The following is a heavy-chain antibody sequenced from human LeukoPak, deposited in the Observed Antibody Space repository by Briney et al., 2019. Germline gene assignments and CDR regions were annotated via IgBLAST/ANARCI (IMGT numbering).Heavy chain of an antibody. Sequence: PAETLSLTCAVSGGYVNRGTFFWTWTRKPPGKGLEWIGYISNSGSTNYHPSLKSRVTISSDTSKTQFTLKLTSVTAADTAVYYCARSPSGYRFDSWGQGTLVTVSS. D-gene: IGHD3-22*01. CDR1: GGYVNRGTFF. CDR2: ISNSGST. CDR3: ARSPSGYRFDS. V-gene: IGHV4-61*01. J-gene: IGHJ4*02.